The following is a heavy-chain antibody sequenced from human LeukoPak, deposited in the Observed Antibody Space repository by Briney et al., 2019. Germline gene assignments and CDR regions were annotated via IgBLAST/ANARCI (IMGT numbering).Heavy chain of an antibody. D-gene: IGHD6-13*01. J-gene: IGHJ4*02. CDR2: IYNSGWA. CDR3: VSSSWAFDF. V-gene: IGHV4-39*01. Sequence: SETLSLTCVVSSGSISSYPYYWGWVRQPPGKGLEWIGSIYNSGWAYYNPSLKSRVTISVDTSQNQFSLRVTSVTAADTAVYYCVSSSWAFDFWGQGTLVSVSS. CDR1: SGSISSYPYY.